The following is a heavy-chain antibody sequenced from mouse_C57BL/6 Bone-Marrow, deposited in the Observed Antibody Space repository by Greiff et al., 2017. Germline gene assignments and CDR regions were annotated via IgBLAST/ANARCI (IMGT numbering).Heavy chain of an antibody. J-gene: IGHJ3*01. CDR1: GYTFTSYW. CDR2: IDPSDSET. V-gene: IGHV1-52*01. D-gene: IGHD2-3*01. Sequence: VQLQQPGAELVRPGSSVKLSCKASGYTFTSYWMHWVMQRPLKGLEWIGNIDPSDSETHYNQKFKDKAKLTVDKSSSPAYLHISSLTSEASAVYYSARGKIYDCYYWFAYWGQGTLVTVSS. CDR3: ARGKIYDCYYWFAY.